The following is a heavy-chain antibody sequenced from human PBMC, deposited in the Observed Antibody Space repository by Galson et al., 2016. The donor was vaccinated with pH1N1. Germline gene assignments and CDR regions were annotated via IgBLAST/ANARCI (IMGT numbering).Heavy chain of an antibody. CDR1: ASTFSRCY. CDR3: AQYSSSSGDPA. Sequence: SVKVSCKASASTFSRCYIHWVREAPGQGLQWMGIINPGDGNVIYAQNFHDRVTMTRDRPTTTVYMEISSLTSKDTAIYYCAQYSSSSGDPAWGQGTLVTVSS. V-gene: IGHV1-46*01. J-gene: IGHJ1*01. D-gene: IGHD6-6*01. CDR2: INPGDGNV.